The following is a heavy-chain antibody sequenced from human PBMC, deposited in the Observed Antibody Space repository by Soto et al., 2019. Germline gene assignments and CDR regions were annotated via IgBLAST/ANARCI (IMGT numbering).Heavy chain of an antibody. CDR1: GGSISSYY. CDR3: ARDTGTADTFDL. D-gene: IGHD1-1*01. J-gene: IGHJ3*01. CDR2: IYYSGNT. Sequence: QVQLQELGPGLVRPSETLSLTCTVSGGSISSYYCNWIRQPPGKGLEWIGYIYYSGNTNYNPSLKSRVTMSVDTSKNQFSLEMSSVTAADTAFYYCARDTGTADTFDLWGQGTMVTVSS. V-gene: IGHV4-59*01.